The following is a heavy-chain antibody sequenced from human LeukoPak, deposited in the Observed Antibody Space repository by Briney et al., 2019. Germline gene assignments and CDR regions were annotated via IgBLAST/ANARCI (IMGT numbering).Heavy chain of an antibody. Sequence: GGSLILSCAASGFTFSSHCMHWVRQAPGKGLVWVSRVNSDESTTNYADSVKGRFTISRDNAKNTLYLQMNSLRVEDTAVYYCARGDSGYDYNFFDDWGQGTLVTVSS. D-gene: IGHD5-12*01. CDR1: GFTFSSHC. J-gene: IGHJ4*02. CDR2: VNSDESTT. CDR3: ARGDSGYDYNFFDD. V-gene: IGHV3-74*01.